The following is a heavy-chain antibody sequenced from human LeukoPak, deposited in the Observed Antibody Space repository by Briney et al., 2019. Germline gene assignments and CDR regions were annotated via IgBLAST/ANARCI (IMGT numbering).Heavy chain of an antibody. Sequence: GGSLRLSCAASGFTFSSYAMSWVRQAPGEGLEWVSAISGSGGSTYYADSVKGRFTISRDNSKNTLYLQMNSLRAEDTAVYYCAKPLTSGSRRGYFQHWGQGTLVTVSS. D-gene: IGHD1-14*01. V-gene: IGHV3-23*01. CDR2: ISGSGGST. CDR1: GFTFSSYA. J-gene: IGHJ1*01. CDR3: AKPLTSGSRRGYFQH.